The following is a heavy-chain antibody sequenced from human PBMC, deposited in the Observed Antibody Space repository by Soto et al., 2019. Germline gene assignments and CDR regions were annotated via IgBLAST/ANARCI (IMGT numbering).Heavy chain of an antibody. CDR1: GYTFTSYA. D-gene: IGHD3-3*01. CDR2: INAGNGNT. J-gene: IGHJ6*03. Sequence: ASVKVSCKASGYTFTSYAMHWVRQAPGQRLEWMGWINAGNGNTKYSQKFQGRVTITRDTSASTAYMELSSLRSEDTAVYYCARDPTSVYDFWSGYSRSHYMDVWGKGNPGHRLL. CDR3: ARDPTSVYDFWSGYSRSHYMDV. V-gene: IGHV1-3*01.